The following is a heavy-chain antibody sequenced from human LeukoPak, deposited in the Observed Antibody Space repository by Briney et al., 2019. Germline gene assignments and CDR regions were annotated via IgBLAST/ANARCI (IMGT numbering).Heavy chain of an antibody. CDR1: GGFNTHYY. J-gene: IGHJ3*02. CDR3: ARPPTATKWGSFDI. D-gene: IGHD4-17*01. Sequence: PSETLSLTCSVSGGFNTHYYWSWIRQPPGKGLEWIGYFYHSGSTNYNPSLKGRVTISVDTSKNHFSLKLTSVTAADTAVYYCARPPTATKWGSFDIWGQGTMVTVSS. CDR2: FYHSGST. V-gene: IGHV4-59*12.